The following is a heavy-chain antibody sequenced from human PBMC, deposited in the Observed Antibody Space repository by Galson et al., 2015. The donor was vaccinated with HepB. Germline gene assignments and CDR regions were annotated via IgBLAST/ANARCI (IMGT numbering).Heavy chain of an antibody. J-gene: IGHJ6*03. CDR1: GFTFNNVW. CDR3: AKPGAGGPAAFHFYYLDV. Sequence: SLRLSCAATGFTFNNVWMNWVRQAPGKGLEWVSFISGDSNYIYYADSVKGRFTVSRDNAKRSLYLHMNSLRAEDTAVYYCAKPGAGGPAAFHFYYLDVWGNGTTVTVSS. D-gene: IGHD2-2*01. V-gene: IGHV3-21*01. CDR2: ISGDSNYI.